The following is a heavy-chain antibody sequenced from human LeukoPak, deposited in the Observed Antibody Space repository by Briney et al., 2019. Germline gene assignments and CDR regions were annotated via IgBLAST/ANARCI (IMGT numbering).Heavy chain of an antibody. CDR2: IIPIFGTA. Sequence: ASVKVSCKASGGTFSSYAISWVRQAPGQGLEWMGGIIPIFGTANYAQKFQGRVTITADESTSTAYMELSSLRSEDTAVYYCVLNSRMVRDDAFDIWGQGTMATVSS. V-gene: IGHV1-69*01. CDR1: GGTFSSYA. CDR3: VLNSRMVRDDAFDI. D-gene: IGHD3-10*01. J-gene: IGHJ3*02.